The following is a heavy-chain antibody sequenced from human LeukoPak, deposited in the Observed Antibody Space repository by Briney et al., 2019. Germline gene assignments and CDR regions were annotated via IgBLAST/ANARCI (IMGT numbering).Heavy chain of an antibody. CDR1: GYTFTSYA. Sequence: ASVKVSCKASGYTFTSYAMHWVRQAPGQRLEGMGWINAGNGNTKYSQKFQGRVTITRDTSASTAYMELSSLRSEDTAVYYCARFERDRAFDIWGQGTMVTVSS. CDR3: ARFERDRAFDI. V-gene: IGHV1-3*01. CDR2: INAGNGNT. J-gene: IGHJ3*02.